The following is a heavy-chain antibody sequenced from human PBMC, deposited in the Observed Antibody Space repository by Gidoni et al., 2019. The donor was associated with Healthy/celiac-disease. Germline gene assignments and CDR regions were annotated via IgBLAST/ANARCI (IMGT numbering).Heavy chain of an antibody. CDR3: ARLSLLRFLEWLPGPDKFDY. CDR1: GYTFTSYG. CDR2: ISAYNGNT. D-gene: IGHD3-3*01. V-gene: IGHV1-18*04. Sequence: QVQLVQSGAEVKKPGASVKVSCKASGYTFTSYGISWVRQAPGQGLEWMGWISAYNGNTNYAQKLQGRVTMTTDTSTSTAYMELRSLRSDDTAVYYCARLSLLRFLEWLPGPDKFDYWGQGTLVTVSS. J-gene: IGHJ4*02.